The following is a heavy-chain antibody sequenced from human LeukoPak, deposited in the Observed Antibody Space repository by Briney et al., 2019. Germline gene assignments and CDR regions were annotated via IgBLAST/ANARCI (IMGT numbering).Heavy chain of an antibody. V-gene: IGHV3-33*01. D-gene: IGHD3-10*01. CDR1: GFTFSSYG. CDR2: IWYDGSNK. CDR3: ARDLGSMVRGINAFDI. J-gene: IGHJ3*02. Sequence: GGSLRLSCGASGFTFSSYGMHWVRQAPGEGLEWVAVIWYDGSNKYYADSVKGRFTISRDNSKNTLYLQMNSLRAEDTAVYYCARDLGSMVRGINAFDIWGQGTMVTVSS.